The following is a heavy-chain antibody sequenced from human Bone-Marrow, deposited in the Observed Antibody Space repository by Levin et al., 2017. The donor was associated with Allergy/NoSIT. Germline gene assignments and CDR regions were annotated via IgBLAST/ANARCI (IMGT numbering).Heavy chain of an antibody. Sequence: GGSLRLSCAAPGFTLSSYEVNWVRQAPGKGLEWVSYISSSGSDIYYADSVKGRFTISRDNVENSLYLQMNSLRDEDTAVYYCARATYYYDSSGDYFLGPSDHWGQGTLVTVSS. D-gene: IGHD3-22*01. CDR3: ARATYYYDSSGDYFLGPSDH. CDR2: ISSSGSDI. CDR1: GFTLSSYE. J-gene: IGHJ4*02. V-gene: IGHV3-48*03.